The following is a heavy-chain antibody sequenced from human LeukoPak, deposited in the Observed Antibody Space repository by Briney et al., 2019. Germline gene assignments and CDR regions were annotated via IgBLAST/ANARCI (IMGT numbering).Heavy chain of an antibody. CDR3: ERDRKRDGYNLYGHFDY. J-gene: IGHJ4*02. D-gene: IGHD5-24*01. Sequence: GGSLRLSCVASGFTFDDYAMHWVRQAPGKGLEWVSGISWSSGSIGYADSVRGRFTISRDNAKNSLYLQMHSLRAEDTALYYYERDRKRDGYNLYGHFDYWGQGTLVTVSS. CDR2: ISWSSGSI. CDR1: GFTFDDYA. V-gene: IGHV3-9*01.